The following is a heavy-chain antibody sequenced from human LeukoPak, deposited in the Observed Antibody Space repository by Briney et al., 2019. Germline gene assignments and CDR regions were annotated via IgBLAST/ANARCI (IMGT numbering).Heavy chain of an antibody. CDR3: ARDPIGSRWPYYFDY. CDR1: EFTFSSYS. CDR2: ISNDGSNE. J-gene: IGHJ4*02. D-gene: IGHD6-13*01. Sequence: GGSLRLSCAASEFTFSSYSMYWVRQAPGKGLEWVACISNDGSNEYYADSVKGRFTISRDNSDNTLFLQMNSLRGEDTAVYYCARDPIGSRWPYYFDYWGQGTLVTVSS. V-gene: IGHV3-30-3*01.